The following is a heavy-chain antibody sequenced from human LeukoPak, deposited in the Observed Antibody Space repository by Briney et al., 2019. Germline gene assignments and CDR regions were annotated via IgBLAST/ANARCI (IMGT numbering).Heavy chain of an antibody. Sequence: GGSLRLSCAASGFTVSSNYMSWVRQAPGKGLEWVSVIYSGGSTYYADSVKGRFTISRDNAKNSLYLQMNSLRAEDTAVYYCARGPLSCSGGSCYGYWGQGTLVTVSS. V-gene: IGHV3-53*01. CDR1: GFTVSSNY. D-gene: IGHD2-15*01. CDR2: IYSGGST. CDR3: ARGPLSCSGGSCYGY. J-gene: IGHJ4*02.